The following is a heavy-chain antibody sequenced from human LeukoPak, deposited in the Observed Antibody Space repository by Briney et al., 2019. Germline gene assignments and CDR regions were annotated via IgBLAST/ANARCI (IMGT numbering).Heavy chain of an antibody. CDR1: GYTFTGYY. D-gene: IGHD3-22*01. J-gene: IGHJ4*02. V-gene: IGHV1-2*02. Sequence: ASVKVSCKASGYTFTGYYMHWVRQAPGQGREWMGWINPNSGGTNSAQKFQGRVTMTRDTSIGPAYMDLRSQKSDDPAVDYVSSLYYDSSGTFDYWGQGTLVTVSS. CDR3: SSLYYDSSGTFDY. CDR2: INPNSGGT.